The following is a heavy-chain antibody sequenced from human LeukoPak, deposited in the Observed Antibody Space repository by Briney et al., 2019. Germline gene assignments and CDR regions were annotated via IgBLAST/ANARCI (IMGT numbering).Heavy chain of an antibody. J-gene: IGHJ4*02. CDR1: GFTFSSYE. CDR3: AREGGGWYWTDY. Sequence: PGGSLRLSCAASGFTFSSYEMNWVRQAPGKGLEWASYISSSGSTIYYADSVKGRFTISRDNAKNSLYLQMNSLRAEDTAVYYCAREGGGWYWTDYWGQGTLVTVSS. V-gene: IGHV3-48*03. D-gene: IGHD6-19*01. CDR2: ISSSGSTI.